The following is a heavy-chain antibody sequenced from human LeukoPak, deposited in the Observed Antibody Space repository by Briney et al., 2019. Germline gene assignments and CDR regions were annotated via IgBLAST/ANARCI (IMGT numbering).Heavy chain of an antibody. J-gene: IGHJ4*02. V-gene: IGHV4-61*02. D-gene: IGHD4-17*01. CDR2: IYTSGST. CDR3: ARARGPPPDYGDYEEHFDY. Sequence: PSETLSLTCTVSGGSISSGSYYWSWIRQPAGKGLEWIGRIYTSGSTNYNPSLKSRVTISVDTSKDQFSLKLSSVTAADTAVYYCARARGPPPDYGDYEEHFDYWGQGTLVTVSS. CDR1: GGSISSGSYY.